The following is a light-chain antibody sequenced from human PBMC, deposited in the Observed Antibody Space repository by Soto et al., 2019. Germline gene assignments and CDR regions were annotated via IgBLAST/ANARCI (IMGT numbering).Light chain of an antibody. CDR2: EAT. CDR3: AAWDDSLNGVV. V-gene: IGLV2-23*01. J-gene: IGLJ2*01. Sequence: QSALTQPASVSGSPGQSITISCSGTSNDVGSFNLVSWYQQHPGKVPKLMIYEATKRPSGVSNRFSGSKSGNTASMTISGLQSEDEADYYCAAWDDSLNGVVFGGGTKLTVL. CDR1: SNDVGSFNL.